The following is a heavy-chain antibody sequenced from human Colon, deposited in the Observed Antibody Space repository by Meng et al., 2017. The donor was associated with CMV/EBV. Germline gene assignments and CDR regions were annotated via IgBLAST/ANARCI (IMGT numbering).Heavy chain of an antibody. CDR3: ARITILTGFHLDS. CDR2: ITTGGSL. J-gene: IGHJ4*02. Sequence: VQLVESGGGVVQPGRSLGPSCAASGFSFSSSGMHWVRQAPGKGLEWLSYITTGGSLSYADSVKGRFTISRDNAKNSLFLQINSLRVEDTAVYYCARITILTGFHLDSWGQGTLVTVSS. V-gene: IGHV3-48*04. CDR1: GFSFSSSG. D-gene: IGHD3-9*01.